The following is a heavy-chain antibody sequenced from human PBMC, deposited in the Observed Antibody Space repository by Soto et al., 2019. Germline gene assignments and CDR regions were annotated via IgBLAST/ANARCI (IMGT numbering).Heavy chain of an antibody. D-gene: IGHD2-2*01. CDR1: GGTFSSYA. J-gene: IGHJ6*02. CDR2: IIPIFGTA. CDR3: AQRHPGSCSSTSCYSFPDDYYGMDV. V-gene: IGHV1-69*06. Sequence: SVKVSCKASGGTFSSYAISWVRQAPGQGLEWMGGIIPIFGTANYAQKFQGRVKITADKSTSTAYMELSSLRSEDTAVYYCAQRHPGSCSSTSCYSFPDDYYGMDVWGQGTTVTVSS.